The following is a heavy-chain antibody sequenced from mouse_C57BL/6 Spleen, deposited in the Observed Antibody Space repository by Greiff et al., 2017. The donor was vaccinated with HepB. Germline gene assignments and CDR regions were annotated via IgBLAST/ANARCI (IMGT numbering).Heavy chain of an antibody. CDR2: ISNGGGST. CDR1: GFTFSDYY. D-gene: IGHD4-1*01. CDR3: ARQLTGAYFDY. Sequence: DVQLVESGGGLVQPGGSLKLSCAASGFTFSDYYMYWVRQTPEKRLEWVAYISNGGGSTYYPDTVKGRFTISRDNAKNTLYLQMSRLKSEDTAMYYCARQLTGAYFDYWGQGTTLTVSS. J-gene: IGHJ2*01. V-gene: IGHV5-12*01.